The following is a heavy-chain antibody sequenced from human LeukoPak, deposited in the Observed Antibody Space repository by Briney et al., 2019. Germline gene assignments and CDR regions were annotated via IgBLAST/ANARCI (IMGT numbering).Heavy chain of an antibody. V-gene: IGHV4-39*07. Sequence: PSETLSLTCTVSGGSISSSSYYWGWIRQPPGKGMEWIGSISYSGSTYYNPSLKSRVTISGDTSKTQFSLNLSSVTAADTAVYYCARVDSTYGYAGGNYFVSWGQGTLVTVSS. CDR1: GGSISSSSYY. CDR3: ARVDSTYGYAGGNYFVS. D-gene: IGHD5-18*01. J-gene: IGHJ4*02. CDR2: ISYSGST.